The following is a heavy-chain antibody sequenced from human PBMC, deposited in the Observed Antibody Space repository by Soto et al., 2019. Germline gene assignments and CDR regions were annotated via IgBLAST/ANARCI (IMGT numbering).Heavy chain of an antibody. Sequence: PSETLSLTCTLSGGSVSSATYYWSWIRQPPGEGLEWIGKIDQSGSTNYNPSLKSRVTMSADTSRSQFSLKLTSVTAMDTAVYYCAGGRDTVERGVMNLFDHWGQGTLVTVSS. D-gene: IGHD3-10*01. CDR2: IDQSGST. J-gene: IGHJ5*02. CDR1: GGSVSSATYY. V-gene: IGHV4-39*07. CDR3: AGGRDTVERGVMNLFDH.